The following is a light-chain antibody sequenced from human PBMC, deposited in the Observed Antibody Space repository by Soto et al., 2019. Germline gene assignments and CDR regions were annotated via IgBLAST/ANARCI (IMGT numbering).Light chain of an antibody. CDR1: QSISSY. V-gene: IGKV1-33*01. Sequence: DIQMTQSPSSLSASVGDRVTVTCRASQSISSYLNWYQQKPGRAPKLLIYDASNLEAGVPSRFRGSGSGTDFTFTISRLQPEDIATYYCQQYENLPTFGQGTRLEIK. CDR3: QQYENLPT. CDR2: DAS. J-gene: IGKJ5*01.